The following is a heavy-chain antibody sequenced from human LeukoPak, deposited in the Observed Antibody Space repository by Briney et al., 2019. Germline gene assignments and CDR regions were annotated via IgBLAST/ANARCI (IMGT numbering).Heavy chain of an antibody. J-gene: IGHJ6*04. CDR3: ARVEGNVLRYFDSPPYYYGMDV. V-gene: IGHV1-69*01. CDR2: IIPIFGTA. Sequence: SEKVSCKASGGTFSSYGISWGRQAPGQGLEWMGGIIPIFGTANYTQKFQGRVTITADESTSTAYMELSSLRSEDTAVYYCARVEGNVLRYFDSPPYYYGMDVWGKGTTVTVSS. D-gene: IGHD3-9*01. CDR1: GGTFSSYG.